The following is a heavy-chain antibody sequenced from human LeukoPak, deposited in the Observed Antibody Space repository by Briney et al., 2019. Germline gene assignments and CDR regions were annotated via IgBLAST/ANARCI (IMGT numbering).Heavy chain of an antibody. CDR2: ITTGGPNT. D-gene: IGHD2-21*02. Sequence: GGSLRLSCTASGFTFSSYTMSWVRQAPGKGLKWVSTITTGGPNTYYADSVKGRFTVSRDDSKNTLYLQMNSLRAEDTAVYYCAKSIVCGGDCYSGLAFDYWGQGTLVTVSS. J-gene: IGHJ4*02. V-gene: IGHV3-23*01. CDR3: AKSIVCGGDCYSGLAFDY. CDR1: GFTFSSYT.